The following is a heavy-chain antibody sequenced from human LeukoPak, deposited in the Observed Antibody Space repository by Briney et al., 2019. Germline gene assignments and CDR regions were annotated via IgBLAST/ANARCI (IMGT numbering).Heavy chain of an antibody. D-gene: IGHD2-15*01. CDR2: INWNGGST. V-gene: IGHV3-20*04. Sequence: GGSLRLSCAASGFTFDDYGMSWVRQAPGKGLEWVSGINWNGGSTGYADSVKGRFTISRDNAKNSLYLQMNSLRAEDTALYYCARDLCSGGSCQNWFDPWGQGTLVTVSS. CDR1: GFTFDDYG. CDR3: ARDLCSGGSCQNWFDP. J-gene: IGHJ5*02.